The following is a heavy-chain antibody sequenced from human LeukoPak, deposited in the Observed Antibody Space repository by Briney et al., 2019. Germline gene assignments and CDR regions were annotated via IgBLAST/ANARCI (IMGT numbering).Heavy chain of an antibody. CDR3: ARVISPHLDSSGYYPPVY. J-gene: IGHJ4*02. CDR2: ISAYNGNT. V-gene: IGHV1-18*01. D-gene: IGHD3-22*01. Sequence: ASVKVSCKASGYTFTSYGISWVRQAPGQGLEWMGWISAYNGNTNYAQKLQGRVTMTTDTPTSTAYMELRSLRSDDTAVYYCARVISPHLDSSGYYPPVYWGQGTLVTVSS. CDR1: GYTFTSYG.